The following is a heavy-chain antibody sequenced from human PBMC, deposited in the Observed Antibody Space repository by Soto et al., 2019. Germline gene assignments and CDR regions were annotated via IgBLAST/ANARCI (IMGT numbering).Heavy chain of an antibody. CDR2: INPHSGGT. D-gene: IGHD2-2*01. V-gene: IGHV1-2*02. CDR1: GYTFTGYY. Sequence: QVQLVQSGAEVKKPGASVKVSCKTSGYTFTGYYIYWVRQAPGQGHEWMGWINPHSGGTDSSQKFQGRVTMTRDTSISTAYMELSRLRSDDTAVYYCAGTSCSSTTCPTTYWGQGTLVTVSS. J-gene: IGHJ4*02. CDR3: AGTSCSSTTCPTTY.